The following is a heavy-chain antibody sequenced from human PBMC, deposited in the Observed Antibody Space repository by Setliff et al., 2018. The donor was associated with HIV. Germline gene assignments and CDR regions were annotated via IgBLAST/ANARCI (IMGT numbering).Heavy chain of an antibody. J-gene: IGHJ4*02. Sequence: PSETLSLTCTVSGDSISTYCWIWIRQPPGKGLEWIGNIYTSGSTNYNPSLKSRVTISMDTSKNQFSLKLTSVTAADTAVYYCARENDILSGFNIHGFDYWGQGTLVTVSS. CDR3: ARENDILSGFNIHGFDY. V-gene: IGHV4-4*09. CDR2: IYTSGST. CDR1: GDSISTYC. D-gene: IGHD3-9*01.